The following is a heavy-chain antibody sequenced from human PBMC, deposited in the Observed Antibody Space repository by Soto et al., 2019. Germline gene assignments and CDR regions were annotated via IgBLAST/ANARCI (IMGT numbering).Heavy chain of an antibody. CDR2: ISYDGSNK. V-gene: IGHV3-30*18. CDR1: GFTFSSYG. CDR3: AKDLYLYGRSCYYYYYGMDV. J-gene: IGHJ6*02. Sequence: QVQLVESGGGVVQPGRSLRLSCAASGFTFSSYGMHWVRQAPGKGLEWVAVISYDGSNKYYADSVKGRFTIARHNSTNTLYLRMNSLRAEETAVYYCAKDLYLYGRSCYYYYYGMDVWGQRTTVTVSS. D-gene: IGHD2-15*01.